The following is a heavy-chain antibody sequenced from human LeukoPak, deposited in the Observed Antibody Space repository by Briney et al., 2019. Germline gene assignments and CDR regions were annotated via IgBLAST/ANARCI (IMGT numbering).Heavy chain of an antibody. D-gene: IGHD2-2*01. V-gene: IGHV1-18*04. CDR2: ISAYNGNT. CDR1: GYTFTSYG. J-gene: IGHJ4*02. CDR3: ARGRGYCSSISCLPEGY. Sequence: SVKVSCKASGYTFTSYGISWVRQAPAQGLEWMGWISAYNGNTNYAQKLQGRVTMTTDTSTSTAYMELRSLRSDDTAVYYCARGRGYCSSISCLPEGYWGQGTLVTVSS.